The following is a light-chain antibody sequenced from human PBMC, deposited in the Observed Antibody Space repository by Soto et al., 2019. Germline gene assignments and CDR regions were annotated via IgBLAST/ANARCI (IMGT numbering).Light chain of an antibody. V-gene: IGKV3-20*01. CDR2: GTS. CDR1: QSISSSY. CDR3: QQYCSSPPYA. Sequence: EIVLTQSPGTLSLSPGERASLSCRASQSISSSYLAWFQQKPGQAPRLLIYGTSHRAPGIPDRFSGSGSGTDFTLTISRLDPEDFAVYYCQQYCSSPPYAFGQGTKLEIK. J-gene: IGKJ2*01.